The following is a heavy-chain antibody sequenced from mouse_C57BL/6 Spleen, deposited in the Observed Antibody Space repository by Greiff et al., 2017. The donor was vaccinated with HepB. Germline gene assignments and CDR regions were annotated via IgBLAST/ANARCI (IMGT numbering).Heavy chain of an antibody. J-gene: IGHJ2*01. CDR3: AKGSLLDY. Sequence: QVQLQQPGAELVMPGASVKLSCKASGYTFTSYWMHWVKQRPGQGLEWIGKIDPSDSYTNYNQKFKGKSTLTVDKSSSTAYMQLSSLTSEDSAVYYCAKGSLLDYWGQGTTLTVSS. D-gene: IGHD3-3*01. CDR2: IDPSDSYT. V-gene: IGHV1-69*01. CDR1: GYTFTSYW.